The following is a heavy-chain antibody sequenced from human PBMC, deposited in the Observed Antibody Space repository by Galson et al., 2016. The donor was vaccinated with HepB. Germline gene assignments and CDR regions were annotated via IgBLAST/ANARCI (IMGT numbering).Heavy chain of an antibody. D-gene: IGHD2-8*01. CDR1: GFAFRTYS. CDR3: ARLTLPGICCYFYY. J-gene: IGHJ4*02. Sequence: SLRLSCAASGFAFRTYSMNWVCQTPGKGLEWVSAISGSADHTYYADSVKGRFTISRDNSKNTLYLQMNSLRAEDTAVYYCARLTLPGICCYFYYWGQGTLVTVSS. V-gene: IGHV3-23*01. CDR2: ISGSADHT.